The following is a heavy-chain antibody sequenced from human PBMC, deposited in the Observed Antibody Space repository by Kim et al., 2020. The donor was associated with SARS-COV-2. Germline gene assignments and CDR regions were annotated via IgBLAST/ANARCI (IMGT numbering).Heavy chain of an antibody. V-gene: IGHV1-69*13. D-gene: IGHD6-6*01. Sequence: SVKVSCKASGGTFSSYAISWVRQAPGQGLEWMGGIIPIFGTANYAQKFQGRVTITADESTSTAYMELSSLRSEDTAVYYCAATGYSSSPYYYYGMDVWGQGTTVTVSS. CDR1: GGTFSSYA. CDR3: AATGYSSSPYYYYGMDV. J-gene: IGHJ6*02. CDR2: IIPIFGTA.